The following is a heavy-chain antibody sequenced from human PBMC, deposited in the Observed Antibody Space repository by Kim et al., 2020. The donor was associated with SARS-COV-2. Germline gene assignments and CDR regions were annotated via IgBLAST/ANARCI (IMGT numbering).Heavy chain of an antibody. D-gene: IGHD1-26*01. CDR2: IYHSGST. CDR3: ARDSIVGATPPFDY. Sequence: SETLSLTCTVSGYSISSGYYWGWIRQPPGKGLEWIGSIYHSGSTYYNPSLKSRVTISVDTSKNQFSLKLSSVTAADTAVYYCARDSIVGATPPFDYWGQGTLVTVSS. J-gene: IGHJ4*02. V-gene: IGHV4-38-2*02. CDR1: GYSISSGYY.